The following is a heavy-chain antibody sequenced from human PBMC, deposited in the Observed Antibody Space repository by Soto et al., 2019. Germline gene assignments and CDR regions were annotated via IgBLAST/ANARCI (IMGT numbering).Heavy chain of an antibody. J-gene: IGHJ4*02. Sequence: PSETLSLTCAVYGGSFRGYYWSWIRQPPGKGLEWIGEINHSGSTNYNPSLKSRVTISVDTSKNQFSLKLSSVTAADTAVYYCARGLGDNWKSGPVDYWGQGTLVTVSS. V-gene: IGHV4-34*01. D-gene: IGHD1-1*01. CDR3: ARGLGDNWKSGPVDY. CDR1: GGSFRGYY. CDR2: INHSGST.